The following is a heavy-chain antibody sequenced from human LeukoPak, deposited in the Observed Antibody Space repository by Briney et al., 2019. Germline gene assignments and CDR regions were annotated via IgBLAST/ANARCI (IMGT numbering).Heavy chain of an antibody. CDR2: ISSSGSTI. CDR1: GFTFSDYY. D-gene: IGHD3-22*01. J-gene: IGHJ4*02. V-gene: IGHV3-11*01. Sequence: GGSLRLSCAASGFTFSDYYMSWIRQAPGKGLEWVSYISSSGSTIYYADSVKGRFTISRDNAKNSLYLQMNSLRAEDTAVYYCTREYYYDSSGYYYWGQGTLVTVSP. CDR3: TREYYYDSSGYYY.